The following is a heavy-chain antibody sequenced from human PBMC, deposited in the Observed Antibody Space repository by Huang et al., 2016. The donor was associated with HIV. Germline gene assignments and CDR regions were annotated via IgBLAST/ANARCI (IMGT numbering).Heavy chain of an antibody. V-gene: IGHV3-48*01. CDR3: ARFGSYYYGSGSYLDAFDI. CDR2: ITSSSGYI. J-gene: IGHJ3*02. CDR1: GFTFSTYN. Sequence: EVQLMESGGGLVQPGGSLRLSCAASGFTFSTYNMNWVRQAPGKGLEWVSYITSSSGYIYYADSVKGRFTIARDNAKNSLYLQMNSLRAEDTAVYYCARFGSYYYGSGSYLDAFDIWGQGTMVTVSS. D-gene: IGHD3-10*01.